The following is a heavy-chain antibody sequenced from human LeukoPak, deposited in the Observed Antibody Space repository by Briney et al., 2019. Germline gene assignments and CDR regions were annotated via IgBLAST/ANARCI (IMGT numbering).Heavy chain of an antibody. CDR2: ISGSGGST. CDR3: AKSVDFDWLKDY. CDR1: GFTFRSYA. D-gene: IGHD3-9*01. V-gene: IGHV3-23*01. J-gene: IGHJ4*02. Sequence: GGSLRLSCAASGFTFRSYAMSWVRQAPGKGLEWVSAISGSGGSTYYADSVKGRFTISRDNSKNTLYLQMNSLRAENTAVYYCAKSVDFDWLKDYWGQGTLVTVSS.